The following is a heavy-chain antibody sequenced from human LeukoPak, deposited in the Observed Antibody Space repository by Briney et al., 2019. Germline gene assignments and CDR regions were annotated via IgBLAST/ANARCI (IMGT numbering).Heavy chain of an antibody. V-gene: IGHV3-49*04. D-gene: IGHD1-14*01. Sequence: GGSLRLSCTASGFSFGDYAMTWVRQAPGKGLEWVGFIRSTTYGGTTEYAASVKGRFTISRDDSKSIAYLQMNSLKTEDTAVYYCASFTKAYGRRGNYYYMDVWGKGTTVTVSS. CDR2: IRSTTYGGTT. CDR1: GFSFGDYA. J-gene: IGHJ6*03. CDR3: ASFTKAYGRRGNYYYMDV.